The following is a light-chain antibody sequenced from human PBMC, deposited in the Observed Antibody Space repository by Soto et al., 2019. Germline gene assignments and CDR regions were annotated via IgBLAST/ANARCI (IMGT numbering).Light chain of an antibody. CDR2: GNT. Sequence: QSVLTQPPSVSGAPGQRVTISCTGSSSNIGAGYDVHWYQQLPGTAPKLLIYGNTNRPSGVPDRFSGSKSGTSASLAITGLQAEDVADYYCQSYDSSLIGVVFGGGTKLTVL. CDR3: QSYDSSLIGVV. V-gene: IGLV1-40*01. J-gene: IGLJ2*01. CDR1: SSNIGAGYD.